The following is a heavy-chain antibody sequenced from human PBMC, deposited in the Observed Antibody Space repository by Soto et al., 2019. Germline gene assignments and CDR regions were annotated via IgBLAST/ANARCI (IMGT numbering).Heavy chain of an antibody. CDR3: ARGGTAAGTAYYYYGMDV. CDR2: IYYSGST. J-gene: IGHJ6*02. D-gene: IGHD6-13*01. V-gene: IGHV4-30-4*01. Sequence: SETLSLTCTVSGGSISSGDYYWSWIRQPPGKGLEWIGYIYYSGSTYYNPSLKSRVTISVDTSKNQFSLKLSSVTAADTAVYYCARGGTAAGTAYYYYGMDVWGQGTTVTVSS. CDR1: GGSISSGDYY.